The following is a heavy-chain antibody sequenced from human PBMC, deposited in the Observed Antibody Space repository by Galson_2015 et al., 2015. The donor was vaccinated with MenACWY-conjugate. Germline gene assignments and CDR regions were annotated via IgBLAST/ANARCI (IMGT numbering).Heavy chain of an antibody. CDR2: ISSSSSTI. J-gene: IGHJ4*02. CDR1: GFTFSSYR. V-gene: IGHV3-48*01. D-gene: IGHD3-22*01. Sequence: SLRLSCAASGFTFSSYRMNWVRQAPGKGLEWVSYISSSSSTIYYADSVKGRFTISRDNAKNSLYLQMNSLRAEDTAVYYCARVTYYYDSSGYFIDYWGQGTLVTVSS. CDR3: ARVTYYYDSSGYFIDY.